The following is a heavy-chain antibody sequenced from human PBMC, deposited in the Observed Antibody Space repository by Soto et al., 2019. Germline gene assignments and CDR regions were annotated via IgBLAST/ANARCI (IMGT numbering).Heavy chain of an antibody. D-gene: IGHD3-16*01. J-gene: IGHJ4*02. CDR2: IIPIFGTA. V-gene: IGHV1-69*13. Sequence: ASVNVSCKSSGGTFSSYSISWVRQAPGQGLEWMGGIIPIFGTANYAQKFQGRVTITADESTSTAYMELSSLRSEDTAVYYCARGPREMMIFDYWGQGTLVTVSS. CDR3: ARGPREMMIFDY. CDR1: GGTFSSYS.